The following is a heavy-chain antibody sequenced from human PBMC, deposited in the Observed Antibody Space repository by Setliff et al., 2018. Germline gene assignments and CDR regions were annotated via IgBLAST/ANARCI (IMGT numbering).Heavy chain of an antibody. D-gene: IGHD6-19*01. J-gene: IGHJ4*02. CDR2: INPSGGST. CDR1: GYIFTSYN. Sequence: GASVKVSCKASGYIFTSYNMHWVRQAPGQGLEWMGIINPSGGSTRYAQKLQGRVTMTRDTSTSTAYMELSSLRSEDTAVYYCARDAGGWNFDYWGQGTLVTVSS. CDR3: ARDAGGWNFDY. V-gene: IGHV1-46*01.